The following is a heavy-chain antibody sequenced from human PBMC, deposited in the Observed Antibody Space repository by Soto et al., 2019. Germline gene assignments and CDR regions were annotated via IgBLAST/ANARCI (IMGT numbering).Heavy chain of an antibody. CDR3: ARSPKPYYYDSSGYYSAFDI. Sequence: SVKVSCKASGGTFSSYAISWVRQAPGQGLEWMGGIIPIFGTANYAQKFQGRVTITADESTSTAYMELSSLRSEDTAVYYCARSPKPYYYDSSGYYSAFDIWGQGTMVTVSS. V-gene: IGHV1-69*13. D-gene: IGHD3-22*01. CDR1: GGTFSSYA. CDR2: IIPIFGTA. J-gene: IGHJ3*02.